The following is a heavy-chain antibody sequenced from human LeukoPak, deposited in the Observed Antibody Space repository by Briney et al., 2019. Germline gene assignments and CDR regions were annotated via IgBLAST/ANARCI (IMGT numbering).Heavy chain of an antibody. CDR2: ISGSSNTI. CDR3: ARKFGWTGNWFDP. Sequence: GGSLRFSCVASGFTFSTSSMNWVRQAPGKGLEWVAYISGSSNTIYYADAVKGRFTISRDNAKNSLYLQMNSLRVEDTAVYYCARKFGWTGNWFDPWGQGTLVIVSS. J-gene: IGHJ5*02. CDR1: GFTFSTSS. V-gene: IGHV3-48*04. D-gene: IGHD3-10*01.